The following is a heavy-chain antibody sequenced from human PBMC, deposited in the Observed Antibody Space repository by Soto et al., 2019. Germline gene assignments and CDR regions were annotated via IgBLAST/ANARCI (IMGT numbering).Heavy chain of an antibody. J-gene: IGHJ6*02. Sequence: GASVKVSCKASGYTFTGYYMHWVRQAPGQGLEWMGWINPNSGGTNYAQKFQGWVTMTRDTSISTAYMELSRLRSDDTAVYYCGNRGVPHLLGYCMSTSCYAQLSYGMDVWGQGTTVTVSS. V-gene: IGHV1-2*04. CDR1: GYTFTGYY. CDR2: INPNSGGT. CDR3: GNRGVPHLLGYCMSTSCYAQLSYGMDV. D-gene: IGHD2-2*01.